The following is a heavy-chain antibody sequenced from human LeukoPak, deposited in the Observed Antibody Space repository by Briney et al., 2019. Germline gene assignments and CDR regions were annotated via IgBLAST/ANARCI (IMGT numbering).Heavy chain of an antibody. J-gene: IGHJ4*02. CDR3: ARVEPGNGYFDY. D-gene: IGHD2-8*01. Sequence: GSLRLSCAASGFTFSSYSMIWVRQAPGKGLEWVSSITSSSTYIYYADSLKGRFTISRDNAKNSLYLQMNSLTAEDTAVYYCARVEPGNGYFDYWGQGTLVTVSS. CDR2: ITSSSTYI. V-gene: IGHV3-21*01. CDR1: GFTFSSYS.